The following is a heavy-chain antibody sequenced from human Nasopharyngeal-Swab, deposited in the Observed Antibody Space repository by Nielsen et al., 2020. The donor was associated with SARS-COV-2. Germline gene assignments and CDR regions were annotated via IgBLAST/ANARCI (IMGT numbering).Heavy chain of an antibody. Sequence: GESLKISCTASGFTFGDYAMSWVRQAPGKGLEWVGFIRSKAYGGTTEYAASVKGRFTISRDDSKSIAYLQMNSLKTEDTAVYYCTGREIGVVTTGAFDYWGQGTMVTVSS. V-gene: IGHV3-49*04. J-gene: IGHJ3*01. CDR1: GFTFGDYA. D-gene: IGHD3-22*01. CDR3: TGREIGVVTTGAFDY. CDR2: IRSKAYGGTT.